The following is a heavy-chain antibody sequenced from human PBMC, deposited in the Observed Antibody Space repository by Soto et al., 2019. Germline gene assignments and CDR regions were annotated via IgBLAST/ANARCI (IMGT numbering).Heavy chain of an antibody. CDR1: GYIFVNYG. J-gene: IGHJ6*02. CDR3: VMVDNYVTPTPQDV. V-gene: IGHV1-18*01. D-gene: IGHD3-16*01. Sequence: QVQLVQSGDEVKKPGASVKVSCKASGYIFVNYGIAWVRQAPGQGLEWMGWISPYTGNTHSATKVQGRLTMTTDTYTSTAYMGLGSLTSDDTAVYYCVMVDNYVTPTPQDVWGQGNTVTVSS. CDR2: ISPYTGNT.